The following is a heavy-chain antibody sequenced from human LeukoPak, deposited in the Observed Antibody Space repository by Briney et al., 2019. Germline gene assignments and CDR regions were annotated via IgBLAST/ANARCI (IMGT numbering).Heavy chain of an antibody. V-gene: IGHV3-48*01. CDR1: GFTFSSYS. CDR2: ISSSSSTI. CDR3: TRLSAMLRGPEPIYYFDS. Sequence: GGSLRLSCAASGFTFSSYSMNWVRQAPGKGLEWVSYISSSSSTIYYADSVKGRFTISRDNAKNSLYLQMNSLRVEDTAMYYCTRLSAMLRGPEPIYYFDSWGQGTLVTVSS. J-gene: IGHJ4*01. D-gene: IGHD3-10*01.